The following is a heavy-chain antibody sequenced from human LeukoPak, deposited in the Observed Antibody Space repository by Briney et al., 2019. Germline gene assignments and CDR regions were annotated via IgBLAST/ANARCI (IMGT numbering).Heavy chain of an antibody. V-gene: IGHV4-31*03. CDR1: GGSISSVGYY. Sequence: SETLSLTCTVSGGSISSVGYYWSWVRQHPERGLEWIGYIYYTGSAYYSPSLQSRVSIFLDMSKNGFSLHLTSATDADTAVYYCARLRGEGSNWFDPWGQGTLVTVSS. CDR3: ARLRGEGSNWFDP. D-gene: IGHD2-21*01. J-gene: IGHJ5*02. CDR2: IYYTGSA.